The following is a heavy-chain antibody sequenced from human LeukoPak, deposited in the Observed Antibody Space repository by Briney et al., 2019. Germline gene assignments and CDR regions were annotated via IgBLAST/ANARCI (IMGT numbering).Heavy chain of an antibody. CDR2: ISAYNGNT. CDR1: GGTFSSYT. J-gene: IGHJ4*02. CDR3: ARDPPLIAVSAGDY. Sequence: GASVKVSCKASGGTFSSYTISWVRQAPGQGLEWMGWISAYNGNTNYAQKLQGRVTMTTDTSTSTAYMELRSLRSDDTAVYYCARDPPLIAVSAGDYWGQGTLVTVSS. V-gene: IGHV1-18*01. D-gene: IGHD6-19*01.